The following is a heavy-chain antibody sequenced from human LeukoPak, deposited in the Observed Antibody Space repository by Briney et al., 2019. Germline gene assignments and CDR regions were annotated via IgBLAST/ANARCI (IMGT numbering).Heavy chain of an antibody. CDR1: VGSISSSSYY. CDR2: IYYSGST. V-gene: IGHV4-39*07. J-gene: IGHJ5*02. Sequence: SETLSLTCTVSVGSISSSSYYWGWVRQPPGKGLEWIGSIYYSGSTNYNPSLKSRVTISVDTSKNQFSLRLTYVTAADTAVYYCARALRQQLVTGWFDPWGQGTLVTVSS. D-gene: IGHD6-13*01. CDR3: ARALRQQLVTGWFDP.